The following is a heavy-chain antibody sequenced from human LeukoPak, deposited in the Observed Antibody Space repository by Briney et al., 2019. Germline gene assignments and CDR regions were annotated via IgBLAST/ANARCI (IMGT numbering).Heavy chain of an antibody. V-gene: IGHV3-21*01. CDR1: GFTFSSYW. J-gene: IGHJ4*02. D-gene: IGHD5-24*01. CDR2: ITSTSRTI. Sequence: GGSLRLSCAASGFTFSSYWMHWVRQAPGKGLEWVASITSTSRTIFYADSVQGRFIISRDNAKKTVSLEMNSLRGEDAALYYCARDFPDNSLFDLWGRGTLVSVSS. CDR3: ARDFPDNSLFDL.